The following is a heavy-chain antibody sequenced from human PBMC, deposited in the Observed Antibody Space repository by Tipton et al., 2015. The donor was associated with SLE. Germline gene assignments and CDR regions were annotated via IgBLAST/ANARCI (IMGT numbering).Heavy chain of an antibody. D-gene: IGHD4-23*01. CDR2: INHSGST. Sequence: TLSITCTVSGGSISTYYWSWIRQPPGKGLEWIGEINHSGSTNYNPSLKSRVTISMDTSKNQLSLKLSSVTAADTAVYYCARGGRGDGGNPFDPWGQGTLVTVSS. V-gene: IGHV4-34*01. J-gene: IGHJ5*02. CDR3: ARGGRGDGGNPFDP. CDR1: GGSISTYY.